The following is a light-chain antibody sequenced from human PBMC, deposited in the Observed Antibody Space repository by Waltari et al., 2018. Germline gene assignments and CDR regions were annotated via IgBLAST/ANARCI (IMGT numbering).Light chain of an antibody. Sequence: DIQMTQSPSILSASVGDSVTITCRASQSISSWLAWYQQKTGRAPNLLIYKASTLESGVPSRFIGSGSGTEFTLTISTLQPDDFATYYCQQYNSYSRTFGQGTKVEIK. J-gene: IGKJ1*01. V-gene: IGKV1-5*03. CDR1: QSISSW. CDR2: KAS. CDR3: QQYNSYSRT.